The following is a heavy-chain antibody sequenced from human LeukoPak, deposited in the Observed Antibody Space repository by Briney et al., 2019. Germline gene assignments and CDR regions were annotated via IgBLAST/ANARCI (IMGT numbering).Heavy chain of an antibody. V-gene: IGHV3-30-3*01. CDR1: GFTFSYYT. CDR3: ARVLNYYDSSAYYFSY. J-gene: IGHJ4*02. D-gene: IGHD3-22*01. Sequence: PGGSLRLSCAASGFTFSYYTMHWVRQAPGKGLEWVAVISYDGSNEYYADSVKGRFTISRDNSKNTLYLQMNSLRVEDTAVYYCARVLNYYDSSAYYFSYWGQGTLVTVSS. CDR2: ISYDGSNE.